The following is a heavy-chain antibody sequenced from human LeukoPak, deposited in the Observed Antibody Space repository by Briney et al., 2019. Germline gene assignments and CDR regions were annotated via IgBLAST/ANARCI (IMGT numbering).Heavy chain of an antibody. CDR2: MKQDGREK. J-gene: IGHJ4*02. CDR1: GFTFTNYW. D-gene: IGHD1-26*01. Sequence: GGSLRLSCVASGFTFTNYWMTWVRQAPGKGLEWVANMKQDGREKYYVDSVKGRFTISRDNSKNSLYLQMKSLRAEDTALYYCARRGYHDYSGFDYWGQGTLVTVSS. CDR3: ARRGYHDYSGFDY. V-gene: IGHV3-7*01.